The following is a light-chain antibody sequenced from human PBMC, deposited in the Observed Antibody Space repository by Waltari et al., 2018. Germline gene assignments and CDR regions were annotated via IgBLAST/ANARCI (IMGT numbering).Light chain of an antibody. CDR1: QSISSW. CDR3: QQYNSYPT. CDR2: KAS. Sequence: DIQMTQSPSTLPASVGDRVTITCRASQSISSWLAWYQQKPGKAPKLLIYKASSLESGVPSRFSGSGSGTEFTLTISSLQPDDFATYYCQQYNSYPTFGQGTRLEIK. V-gene: IGKV1-5*03. J-gene: IGKJ5*01.